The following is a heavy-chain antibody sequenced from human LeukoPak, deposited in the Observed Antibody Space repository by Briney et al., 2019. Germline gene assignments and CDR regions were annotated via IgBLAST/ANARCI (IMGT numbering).Heavy chain of an antibody. CDR1: GGTFSSYA. CDR3: AKDIPRTAVAGTHYYGMDV. Sequence: VKVSCKASGGTFSSYAISWVRQAPGQGLEWMGRIIPILGIANYAQKFQGRVTITADKSTSTAYMELSSLRSEDTALYYCAKDIPRTAVAGTHYYGMDVWGQGTTVTVSS. V-gene: IGHV1-69*04. J-gene: IGHJ6*02. D-gene: IGHD6-19*01. CDR2: IIPILGIA.